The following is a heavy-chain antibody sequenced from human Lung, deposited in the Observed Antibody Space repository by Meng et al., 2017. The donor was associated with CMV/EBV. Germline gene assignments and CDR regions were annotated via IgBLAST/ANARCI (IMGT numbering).Heavy chain of an antibody. CDR2: MLDGGAT. Sequence: TVEGGAISSRSHEGGWARQAPGKGLEWMGRMLDGGATCYNPYLKRRVSISRDVSKNQFSMSLSSVTAADTAVYYCARVWGGDNWLDPWGQGILVTVSS. J-gene: IGHJ5*02. CDR3: ARVWGGDNWLDP. V-gene: IGHV4-39*07. CDR1: GGAISSRSHE. D-gene: IGHD3-10*01.